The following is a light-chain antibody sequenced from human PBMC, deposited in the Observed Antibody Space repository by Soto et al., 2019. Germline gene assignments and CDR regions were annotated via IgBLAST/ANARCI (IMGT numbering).Light chain of an antibody. CDR1: QSISSY. CDR2: AAS. J-gene: IGKJ1*01. CDR3: QQSYSNPPP. V-gene: IGKV1-39*01. Sequence: DIQMTQSPSSLSASVGDRVTITCRASQSISSYLNWYQQKPGKAPKLLIYAASSLQSGVPSRFSGSGSCTDFTLTISSLQPEDFATYYCQQSYSNPPPFGQGTKVEIK.